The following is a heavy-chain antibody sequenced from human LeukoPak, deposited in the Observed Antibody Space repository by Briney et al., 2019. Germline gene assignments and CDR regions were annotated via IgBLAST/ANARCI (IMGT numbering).Heavy chain of an antibody. V-gene: IGHV1-69*04. Sequence: SVKVPCKASGGTFSSYAISWVREAPGQGLEWMGRIIPILGIANYAQKFQGRVTITADKSTSTAYMELSSLGSEDTAVYYCARERITMIVVVITYDAFDIWGQGTMVTVSS. CDR2: IIPILGIA. J-gene: IGHJ3*02. CDR1: GGTFSSYA. D-gene: IGHD3-22*01. CDR3: ARERITMIVVVITYDAFDI.